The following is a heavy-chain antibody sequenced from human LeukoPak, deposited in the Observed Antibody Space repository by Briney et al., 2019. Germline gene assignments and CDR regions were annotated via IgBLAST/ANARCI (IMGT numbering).Heavy chain of an antibody. CDR2: IYYSGGT. D-gene: IGHD5-24*01. CDR3: AKGGDKYDWYFDL. Sequence: PSETLSLTCTVSGGSIRPNYWTWIRQTPGKGLEWIGYIYYSGGTDYNPSLKSRVTISLDTSNNQFSLRLNSVTAADTAVYYCAKGGDKYDWYFDLWGRGTLVTVSS. CDR1: GGSIRPNY. V-gene: IGHV4-59*01. J-gene: IGHJ2*01.